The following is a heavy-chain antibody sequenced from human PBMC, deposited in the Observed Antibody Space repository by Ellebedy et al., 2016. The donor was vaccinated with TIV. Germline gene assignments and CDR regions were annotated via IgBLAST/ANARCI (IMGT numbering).Heavy chain of an antibody. V-gene: IGHV3-33*08. CDR2: IWYGGGTK. Sequence: PGGSLRLSCAASGFTFSSYSMNWVRQAPGKGLEWVAVIWYGGGTKYYADFVKGRFTISRDNSKNTLFLQMNSLSAEDTAVYYCAGNYCGWDCYSGFEHWGQGTPVTVSS. CDR1: GFTFSSYS. J-gene: IGHJ1*01. D-gene: IGHD2-21*02. CDR3: AGNYCGWDCYSGFEH.